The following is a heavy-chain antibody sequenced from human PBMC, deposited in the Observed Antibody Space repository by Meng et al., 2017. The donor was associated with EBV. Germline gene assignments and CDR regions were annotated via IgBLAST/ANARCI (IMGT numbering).Heavy chain of an antibody. CDR3: AKSRSSTPGVVDY. CDR2: IYDGGTT. Sequence: QVQEPGPGPGKASGHLSLSCTVSGASVSGGTYHWSWIRQPPGKELEWIGYIYDGGTTIYNPSLKSRVTILVDASKNQFSLKLSSVTTADTAVYYCAKSRSSTPGVVDYWGQGTLVTVSS. D-gene: IGHD3-10*01. J-gene: IGHJ4*02. CDR1: GASVSGGTYH. V-gene: IGHV4-61*01.